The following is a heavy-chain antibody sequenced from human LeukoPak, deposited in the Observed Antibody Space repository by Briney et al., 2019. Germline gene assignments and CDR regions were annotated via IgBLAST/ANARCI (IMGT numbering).Heavy chain of an antibody. V-gene: IGHV4-4*07. Sequence: PSETLSLTCTVSGGSISSYFWSWIRQPAGKGLEWIGRIYVSGITNSNPYLKSRVTMSLDTSKNQFSLRLTSVTAADTAVYYCARDVYNSRFYGFDYWGQGTLVTVSS. CDR3: ARDVYNSRFYGFDY. J-gene: IGHJ4*02. CDR1: GGSISSYF. D-gene: IGHD6-13*01. CDR2: IYVSGIT.